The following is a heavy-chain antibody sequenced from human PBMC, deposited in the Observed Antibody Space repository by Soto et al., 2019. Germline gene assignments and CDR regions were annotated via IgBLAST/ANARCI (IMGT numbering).Heavy chain of an antibody. CDR3: ARRGTIAVAGFPSDY. D-gene: IGHD6-19*01. CDR2: INHSGST. Sequence: SETLSLTCTVSGGSISSYYWSWIRQPPGKGLEWIGEINHSGSTNYNPSLKSRVTISVDTSKNQFSLKLSSVTAADTAVYYCARRGTIAVAGFPSDYWGQGTLVTVSS. CDR1: GGSISSYY. J-gene: IGHJ4*02. V-gene: IGHV4-34*01.